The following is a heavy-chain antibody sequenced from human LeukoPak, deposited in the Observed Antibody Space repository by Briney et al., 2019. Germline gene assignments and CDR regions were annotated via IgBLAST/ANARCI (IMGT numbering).Heavy chain of an antibody. Sequence: SETLSLTCTVSGGSISGSTYYWAWIRQPPGKGLEWIGSVYYTGNTYHNPSLKSRVTISVDTSKNQFSLRLSFLTAADTAVYYCARVGYCSGGSCYRSYYFDYWGQGTLVTVSS. J-gene: IGHJ4*02. CDR3: ARVGYCSGGSCYRSYYFDY. CDR2: VYYTGNT. CDR1: GGSISGSTYY. V-gene: IGHV4-39*07. D-gene: IGHD2-15*01.